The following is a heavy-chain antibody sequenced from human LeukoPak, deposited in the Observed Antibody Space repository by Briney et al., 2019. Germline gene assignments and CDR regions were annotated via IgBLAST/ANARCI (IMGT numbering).Heavy chain of an antibody. J-gene: IGHJ4*02. CDR1: GGSYSSYY. V-gene: IGHV4-34*01. D-gene: IGHD7-27*01. CDR3: AMNWGTGRTLDY. Sequence: PSETLSLTCAVYGGSYSSYYWRWIRQPPGKGREGIGEINHSGGTNYNPSLKSRVTISVDTSKNQFSLKLSSVTAADTAVYYCAMNWGTGRTLDYWGQGNLVTVSS. CDR2: INHSGGT.